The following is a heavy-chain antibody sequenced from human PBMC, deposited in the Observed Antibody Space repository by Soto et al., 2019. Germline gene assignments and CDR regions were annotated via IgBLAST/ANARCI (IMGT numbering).Heavy chain of an antibody. J-gene: IGHJ3*01. CDR1: GGSSRDYC. V-gene: IGHV4-59*01. Sequence: PSVIQRFSKTVAGGSSRDYCGRWIRQPPGKGLEWIGYIYYSGSTKYNPSLKSRVTISVDTSKNRFSLRLSSVTAADTAVYYCARVWGGAFDFWDQGTMVTVS. CDR3: ARVWGGAFDF. D-gene: IGHD1-26*01. CDR2: IYYSGST.